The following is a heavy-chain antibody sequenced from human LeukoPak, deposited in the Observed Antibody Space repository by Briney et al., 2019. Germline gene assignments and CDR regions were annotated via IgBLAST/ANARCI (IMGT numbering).Heavy chain of an antibody. V-gene: IGHV4-38-2*02. Sequence: SETLSLTCTVSGYSISSGYYWGWIRQPPGKGLEWIGSIYHSGSTYYNPSLKSRVTISVDTSKNQLSLKLSSVTAADTAVYYCARVRGSTIFGVVSHYYFDYWGQGTLVTVSS. D-gene: IGHD3-3*01. CDR2: IYHSGST. J-gene: IGHJ4*02. CDR3: ARVRGSTIFGVVSHYYFDY. CDR1: GYSISSGYY.